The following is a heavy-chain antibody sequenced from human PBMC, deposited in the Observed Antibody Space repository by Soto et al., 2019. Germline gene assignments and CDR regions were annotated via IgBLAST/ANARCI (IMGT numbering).Heavy chain of an antibody. D-gene: IGHD5-18*01. CDR2: ISGSGGST. J-gene: IGHJ4*02. CDR1: GCTFSTYA. CDR3: ARGLRVYSSNFDY. Sequence: GSLRLSCAASGCTFSTYAMNWVRQAPGKGLEWVSTISGSGGSTYYADSVKGRFTISRDNSKNTLYVQMNSLRAEDTAIYYCARGLRVYSSNFDYWGQGTLVTVSS. V-gene: IGHV3-23*01.